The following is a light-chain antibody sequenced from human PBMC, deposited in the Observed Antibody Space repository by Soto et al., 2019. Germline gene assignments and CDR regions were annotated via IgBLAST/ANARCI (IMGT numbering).Light chain of an antibody. Sequence: QSALTQPASVSGSPGQSITISCTGTSSDVGSYNLVSWYQQHPGKAPKLMIYEGSKRPSGVSNRFSGSKSGNTASQTISGLQAEDEADYYCCSYAGSSTPQVFGSGTQLTVL. CDR1: SSDVGSYNL. CDR2: EGS. V-gene: IGLV2-23*01. J-gene: IGLJ6*01. CDR3: CSYAGSSTPQV.